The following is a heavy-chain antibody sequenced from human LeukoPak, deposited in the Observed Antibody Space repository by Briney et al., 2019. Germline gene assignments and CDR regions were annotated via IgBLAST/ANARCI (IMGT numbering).Heavy chain of an antibody. J-gene: IGHJ4*02. CDR3: ARDRVVVAAQGLDY. D-gene: IGHD2-15*01. V-gene: IGHV3-13*01. CDR2: IGTAGDT. CDR1: GFTFSSYD. Sequence: PGGSLRLSRAASGFTFSSYDMHWVRQATGKGLEWVSAIGTAGDTYYPGSVKGRFTISRENAKNSLYLQMNSLRAEDTAVYYCARDRVVVAAQGLDYWGQGTLVTVSS.